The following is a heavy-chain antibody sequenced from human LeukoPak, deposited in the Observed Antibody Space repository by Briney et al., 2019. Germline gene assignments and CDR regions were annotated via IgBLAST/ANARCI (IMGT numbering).Heavy chain of an antibody. D-gene: IGHD6-19*01. CDR2: IGGSGDKT. V-gene: IGHV3-23*01. J-gene: IGHJ4*02. CDR1: GFTFSNYW. Sequence: SGGSLRLSCAASGFTFSNYWMHWVRQAPGKGLEWVSTIGGSGDKTFYADSVKGRFTISRDNSKNMVHLQMNSLTGEDTALYYCVRRGDASSGWGDHDFWGQGALVTVSS. CDR3: VRRGDASSGWGDHDF.